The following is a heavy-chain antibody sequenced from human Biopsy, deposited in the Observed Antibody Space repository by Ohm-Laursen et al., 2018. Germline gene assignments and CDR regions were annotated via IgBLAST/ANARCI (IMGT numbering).Heavy chain of an antibody. J-gene: IGHJ5*01. CDR2: INAKTGDT. CDR3: ARELGDFWGGRQFDF. D-gene: IGHD3-3*01. Sequence: SVKVSCKASGYTFTGYHVHWVRQAPGQGLEWMGWINAKTGDTNYAQKFQGRVAMTRDTSISTTYMELRRLASDDTAVFYCARELGDFWGGRQFDFWGQGTLVTVSS. V-gene: IGHV1-2*02. CDR1: GYTFTGYH.